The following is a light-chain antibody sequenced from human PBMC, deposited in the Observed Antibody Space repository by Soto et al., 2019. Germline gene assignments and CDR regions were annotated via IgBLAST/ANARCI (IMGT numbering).Light chain of an antibody. V-gene: IGLV1-40*01. J-gene: IGLJ3*02. Sequence: QTVVTQPPSVSGAPRQRVTISCAGTTSDIGAGFDIHWYQQVQGRAPKLLIYANNNRASGVPDRFSGSKSGTSVSLAITGLQAEDEADYYCQSYDNGLRAWVFGGGTKLTVL. CDR1: TSDIGAGFD. CDR3: QSYDNGLRAWV. CDR2: ANN.